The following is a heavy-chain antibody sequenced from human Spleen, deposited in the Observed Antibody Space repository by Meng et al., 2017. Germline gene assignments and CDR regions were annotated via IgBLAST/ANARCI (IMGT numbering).Heavy chain of an antibody. V-gene: IGHV3-23*01. CDR2: ISGTGSGTNT. CDR1: GFSFSSYA. J-gene: IGHJ4*02. D-gene: IGHD5-12*01. CDR3: AKFQGYSGYELDY. Sequence: GGSLRLSCAASGFSFSSYAMSWVRQAPGKGLEWVSTISGTGSGTNTYYADSVKGRFTISRDNAKNSLYLQMNSLRAEDTAVYYCAKFQGYSGYELDYWGQGTLVTVSS.